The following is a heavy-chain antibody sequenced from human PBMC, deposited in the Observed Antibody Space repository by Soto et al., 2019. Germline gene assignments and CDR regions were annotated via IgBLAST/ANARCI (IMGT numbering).Heavy chain of an antibody. D-gene: IGHD6-13*01. J-gene: IGHJ6*02. CDR2: ISSNGGST. Sequence: GGSLRLSCSASGFTFSSYAMHWVRQAPGKGLEYVSAISSNGGSTYYADSVKGRFTISRDNSKSTLYLQMSSLRAEDTAVYYCVKDLGRYSSSWYPYGVDVWGQGTTVTSP. CDR3: VKDLGRYSSSWYPYGVDV. CDR1: GFTFSSYA. V-gene: IGHV3-64D*06.